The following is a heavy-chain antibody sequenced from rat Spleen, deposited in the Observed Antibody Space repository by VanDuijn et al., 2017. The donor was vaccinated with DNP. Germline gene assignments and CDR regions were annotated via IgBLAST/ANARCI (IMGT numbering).Heavy chain of an antibody. Sequence: VASITNSGGSTYYRDSVKGRFTISRDNAKSTLYLQMDSLRSEDTATYYCTTTYGYRFAYWGQGTLVTVSS. CDR3: TTTYGYRFAY. CDR2: ITNSGGST. J-gene: IGHJ3*01. V-gene: IGHV5-27*01. D-gene: IGHD1-4*01.